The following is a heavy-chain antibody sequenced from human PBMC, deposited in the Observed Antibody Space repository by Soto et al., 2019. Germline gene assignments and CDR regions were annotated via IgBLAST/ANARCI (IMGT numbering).Heavy chain of an antibody. CDR1: GAIFSSYA. CDR2: ILPIFGRT. V-gene: IGHV1-69*01. CDR3: ATGGRGYSYAPRFYFEY. J-gene: IGHJ4*02. Sequence: QVQLVQSGAEVKKPGSSVKVTCKASGAIFSSYAISWVRQAPGQGLEWMGGILPIFGRTKYAQKFQGRVTITADESTRTAYMELSSMKSADTAVYYCATGGRGYSYAPRFYFEYWGQGPLVTVSA. D-gene: IGHD5-18*01.